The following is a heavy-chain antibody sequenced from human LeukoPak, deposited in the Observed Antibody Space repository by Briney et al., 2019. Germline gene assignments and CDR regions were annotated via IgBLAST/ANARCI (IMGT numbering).Heavy chain of an antibody. V-gene: IGHV3-7*01. CDR2: IKQDGSEK. Sequence: GGSLRLSCAASGFTFSSYWMSWVRQAPGKGLEWVANIKQDGSEKYYVDSVKGRFTISRDNAKNSLYLQMNSLRAEDTAVYFCARVFSGSYLNYHHFDYWGQGTLVTASS. J-gene: IGHJ4*02. D-gene: IGHD1-26*01. CDR1: GFTFSSYW. CDR3: ARVFSGSYLNYHHFDY.